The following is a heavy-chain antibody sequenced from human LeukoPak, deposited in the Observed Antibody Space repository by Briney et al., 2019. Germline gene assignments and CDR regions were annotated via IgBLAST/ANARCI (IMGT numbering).Heavy chain of an antibody. CDR1: GGTFSSYA. D-gene: IGHD3-22*01. J-gene: IGHJ3*02. V-gene: IGHV1-69*05. Sequence: GASVKVSCKASGGTFSSYAISWVRQAPGQGLEWMGGIIPIFGTANYAQKFQGRVTITTDESTSTAYMELSSLRSEDTAVYYCARGGDMIVVAQNAFDIWGPGTMVTVSS. CDR2: IIPIFGTA. CDR3: ARGGDMIVVAQNAFDI.